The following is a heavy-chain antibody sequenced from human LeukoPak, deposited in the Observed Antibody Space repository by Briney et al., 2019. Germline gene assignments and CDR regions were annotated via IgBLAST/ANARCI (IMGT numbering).Heavy chain of an antibody. V-gene: IGHV1-69*05. CDR2: IIPIFGTA. D-gene: IGHD2-2*02. CDR1: GGTSSSYA. CDR3: ARGRHCSSTSCYSISHHWFDP. Sequence: ASVKVSCKASGGTSSSYAISWVRQAPGQGLEWMGGIIPIFGTANYAQKFQGRVTITTDESTSTAYMELSSLRSEDTAVYYCARGRHCSSTSCYSISHHWFDPWGQGTLVTVSS. J-gene: IGHJ5*02.